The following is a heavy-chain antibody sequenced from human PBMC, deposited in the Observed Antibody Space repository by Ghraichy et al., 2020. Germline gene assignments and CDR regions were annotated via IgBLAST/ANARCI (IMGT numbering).Heavy chain of an antibody. CDR3: ARGWRTITTYVY. CDR1: GYTFTSYD. CDR2: MNPNSGDT. J-gene: IGHJ4*02. V-gene: IGHV1-8*01. Sequence: ASVKVSCKASGYTFTSYDINWVRQATGQGLEWMGWMNPNSGDTDYAQKFQGRVTMTRNTSISTAYMELSSLRSEDTAVYYCARGWRTITTYVYWGQGTLVTVSS. D-gene: IGHD4-11*01.